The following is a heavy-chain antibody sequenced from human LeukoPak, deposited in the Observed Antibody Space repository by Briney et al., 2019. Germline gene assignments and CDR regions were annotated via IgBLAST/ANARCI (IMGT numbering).Heavy chain of an antibody. CDR3: ARDRVVRGLYYYYYGMDV. CDR1: GGSISSYY. CDR2: IYYSGST. Sequence: SETLSLTCTVSGGSISSYYWSWIRQPPGKGLEWIGYIYYSGSTNYNPSLKSQVTISVDTSKNQFSLKLSSVTAADTAVYYCARDRVVRGLYYYYYGMDVWGQGTTVTVSS. J-gene: IGHJ6*02. D-gene: IGHD3-10*01. V-gene: IGHV4-59*01.